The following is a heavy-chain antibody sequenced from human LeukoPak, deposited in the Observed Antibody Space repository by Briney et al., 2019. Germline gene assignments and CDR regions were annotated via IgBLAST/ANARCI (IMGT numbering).Heavy chain of an antibody. J-gene: IGHJ5*02. Sequence: GGSLRLSCAASGFTFSSYGMHWVRQAPGKGLEWVAFIRYDGSNKYYADSVKGRFTISRDNSKNTLYLQMNSLRAEDTAVYYCAREKGMATNTKNWFDPWGQGTLVTVSS. CDR1: GFTFSSYG. CDR3: AREKGMATNTKNWFDP. CDR2: IRYDGSNK. D-gene: IGHD5-24*01. V-gene: IGHV3-30*02.